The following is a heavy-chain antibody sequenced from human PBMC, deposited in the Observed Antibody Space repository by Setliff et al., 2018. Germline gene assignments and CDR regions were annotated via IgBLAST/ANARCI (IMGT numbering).Heavy chain of an antibody. Sequence: SETLSLTCAVSGFSISSGYYWGWIRQPPGKGLEWIVNIHHSGKAYYNPSLNSRVTISVDTSKKQFSLKVTSVTAADTAVYYCVRDAGDGYGVDAYAGGGFDFWGQGTMVTVSS. D-gene: IGHD4-17*01. V-gene: IGHV4-38-2*02. J-gene: IGHJ3*01. CDR3: VRDAGDGYGVDAYAGGGFDF. CDR2: IHHSGKA. CDR1: GFSISSGYY.